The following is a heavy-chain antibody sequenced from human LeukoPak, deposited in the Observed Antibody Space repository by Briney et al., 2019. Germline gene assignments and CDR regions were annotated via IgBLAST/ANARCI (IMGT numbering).Heavy chain of an antibody. CDR2: IYTSGST. J-gene: IGHJ4*02. D-gene: IGHD3-22*01. Sequence: SETLSLTCTVSGGSISSYYWSWIRQPAGKGLEWIGRIYTSGSTNYNPSLKSRVTMSVDTSKNQFSLRLSSVTAADTAVYYCARDQYYYDSSGYLFDYWGQGTLVTVSS. CDR3: ARDQYYYDSSGYLFDY. CDR1: GGSISSYY. V-gene: IGHV4-4*07.